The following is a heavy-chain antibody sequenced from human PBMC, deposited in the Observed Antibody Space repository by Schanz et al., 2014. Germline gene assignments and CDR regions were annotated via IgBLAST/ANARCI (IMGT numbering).Heavy chain of an antibody. J-gene: IGHJ3*02. CDR3: TRGGYSYALSAFDI. CDR2: IIPILGIA. D-gene: IGHD5-18*01. V-gene: IGHV1-18*01. Sequence: QVQLVQSGAEVKKPGASVKVSCKASGYTFTSYGISWVRQAPGQGLEWMGRIIPILGIANYAQKFQGRVTMTTDTSTGTAYMELRSLRSDDTALYYCTRGGYSYALSAFDIWGQGTMVTVSS. CDR1: GYTFTSYG.